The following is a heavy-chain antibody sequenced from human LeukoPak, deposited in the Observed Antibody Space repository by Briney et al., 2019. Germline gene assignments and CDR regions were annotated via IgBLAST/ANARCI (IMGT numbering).Heavy chain of an antibody. V-gene: IGHV4-34*01. Sequence: TSETLSLTCAVYGGSFSRYYWSWIRQPPGKGLEWIGEINHSGSTNYNPSLKSRVTISVDTSKNQFSLKLSSVTAADTAVYYCARPPLMDVWGQGTTVTVSS. CDR2: INHSGST. J-gene: IGHJ6*02. CDR1: GGSFSRYY. CDR3: ARPPLMDV.